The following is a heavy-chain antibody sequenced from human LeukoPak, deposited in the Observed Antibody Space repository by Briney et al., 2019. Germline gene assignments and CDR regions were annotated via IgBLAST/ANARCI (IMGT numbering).Heavy chain of an antibody. J-gene: IGHJ3*02. CDR1: GGSISSGSYY. CDR3: ARDQLFFGVGDAFDI. D-gene: IGHD2-2*01. CDR2: IYTSGST. V-gene: IGHV4-61*02. Sequence: KSSETLSLTCTVSGGSISSGSYYWSWIRQPAGKGLEWIGRIYTSGSTNYNPSFKSRVTISVDTSKNQFSLKLSSVTAADTAVYYCARDQLFFGVGDAFDIWGQGTMVTVSS.